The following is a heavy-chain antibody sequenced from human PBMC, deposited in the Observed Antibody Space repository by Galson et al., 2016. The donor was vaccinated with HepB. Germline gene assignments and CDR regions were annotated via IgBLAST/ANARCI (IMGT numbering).Heavy chain of an antibody. V-gene: IGHV3-30-3*01. CDR1: GFTFSSYA. CDR2: ISYDGSNK. Sequence: SLRLSCAASGFTFSSYAMHWVRQAPGKGLEWVAVISYDGSNKYYADVAKGRFTISRDNSKNTLYLYMNSLSAGDTALYYCGKHGGFDYWGQGALVTVSS. J-gene: IGHJ4*02. CDR3: GKHGGFDY. D-gene: IGHD3-16*01.